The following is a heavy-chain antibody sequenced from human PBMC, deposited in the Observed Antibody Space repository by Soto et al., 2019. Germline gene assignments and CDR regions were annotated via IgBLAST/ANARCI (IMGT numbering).Heavy chain of an antibody. D-gene: IGHD2-8*01. V-gene: IGHV3-74*01. CDR1: GFTFSSYW. J-gene: IGHJ3*02. CDR3: ARGRAGYCTNGVCYTGGPDAFDI. CDR2: INSDGSST. Sequence: GGSLRLSCAASGFTFSSYWMHWVRQAPGKGLVWVSRINSDGSSTSYADSVKGRFTISRDNAKNTLYLQMNSLRAEDTAVYYCARGRAGYCTNGVCYTGGPDAFDIWGQGTMVTVSS.